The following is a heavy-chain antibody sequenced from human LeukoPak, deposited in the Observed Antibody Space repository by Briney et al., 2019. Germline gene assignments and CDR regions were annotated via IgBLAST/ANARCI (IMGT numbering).Heavy chain of an antibody. CDR3: ARARDPDSGSWFSDS. V-gene: IGHV3-30*03. D-gene: IGHD6-13*01. Sequence: GGSLRLSCAASGFTFSSYGMHWVRQAPGKGLEWVAVISYDGSNKYYADSVKGRFTISRDNSKNTLYLQLSSLRAEDTAVYYCARARDPDSGSWFSDSWGQGTLVTVSS. CDR1: GFTFSSYG. CDR2: ISYDGSNK. J-gene: IGHJ4*02.